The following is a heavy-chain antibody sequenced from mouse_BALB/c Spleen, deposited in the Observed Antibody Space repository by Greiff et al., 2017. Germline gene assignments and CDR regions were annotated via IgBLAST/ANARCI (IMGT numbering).Heavy chain of an antibody. J-gene: IGHJ4*01. V-gene: IGHV5-6-3*01. Sequence: EVKLQESGGGLVQPGGSLKLSCAASGFTFSSYGMSWVRQTPDKRLELVATINSNGGSTYYPDSVKGRFTISRDNAKNTLYLQMSSLKSEDTAMYYCARGGGKRAMDYWGQGTSVTVSS. CDR2: INSNGGST. CDR1: GFTFSSYG. CDR3: ARGGGKRAMDY. D-gene: IGHD2-1*01.